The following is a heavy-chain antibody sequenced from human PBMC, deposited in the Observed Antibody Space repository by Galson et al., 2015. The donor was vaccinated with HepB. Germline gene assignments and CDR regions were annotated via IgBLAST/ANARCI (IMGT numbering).Heavy chain of an antibody. Sequence: SLRLSCAASGFTFSSSGMHWVRQAPGKGLEWVAVISYDGSNKYYADSVKGRFNISRDNSKNKLYLQMNSLRAEDTAVDYCAKDNGLAVAGTYYYYGMDVWGQGTTVTVSS. V-gene: IGHV3-30*18. CDR1: GFTFSSSG. CDR2: ISYDGSNK. CDR3: AKDNGLAVAGTYYYYGMDV. D-gene: IGHD6-19*01. J-gene: IGHJ6*02.